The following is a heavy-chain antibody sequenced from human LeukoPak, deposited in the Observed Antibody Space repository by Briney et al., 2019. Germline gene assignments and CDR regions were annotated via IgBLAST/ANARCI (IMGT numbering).Heavy chain of an antibody. Sequence: ASVTISCKVSGYTFTDYYMHWVQQAPGKGLEWVGLVDPENGETKYAEKFQGRVTITADTSTDTAYMELSSLRSEDTAVYYCATDLGQQGLNFDYWGEGTLVTVSS. V-gene: IGHV1-69-2*01. CDR3: ATDLGQQGLNFDY. CDR2: VDPENGET. D-gene: IGHD6-25*01. J-gene: IGHJ4*02. CDR1: GYTFTDYY.